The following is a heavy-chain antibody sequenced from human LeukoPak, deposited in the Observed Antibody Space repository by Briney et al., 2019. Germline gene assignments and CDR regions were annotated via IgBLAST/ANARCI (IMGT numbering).Heavy chain of an antibody. CDR2: IRYDGSNK. V-gene: IGHV3-30*02. CDR1: GFTFSDYD. J-gene: IGHJ4*02. CDR3: AKIGWGSTWSLDY. D-gene: IGHD6-13*01. Sequence: GGSLRLSCAASGFTFSDYDMHWVRQAPGKGLEWVAFIRYDGSNKYHADSVKGRFTISRDNSKNTLYLQMSSLRGEDTALYYCAKIGWGSTWSLDYWGQGTLVNVSS.